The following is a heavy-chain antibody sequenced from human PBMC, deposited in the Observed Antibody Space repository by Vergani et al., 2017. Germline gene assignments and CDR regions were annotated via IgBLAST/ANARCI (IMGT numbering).Heavy chain of an antibody. CDR1: GGPFSGYH. D-gene: IGHD6-13*01. J-gene: IGHJ4*02. V-gene: IGHV4-34*01. Sequence: QVQLQQWGAGLLKPSETLSLTCAVYGGPFSGYHWSWIRQPPRKGLGWIGEINYSGSTNYNPSLKSRVTISVDTSKNQFSLKLSTVTAGDTAVYYCARVRDNDIAAAGARLDYWGQGTLVTVSA. CDR2: INYSGST. CDR3: ARVRDNDIAAAGARLDY.